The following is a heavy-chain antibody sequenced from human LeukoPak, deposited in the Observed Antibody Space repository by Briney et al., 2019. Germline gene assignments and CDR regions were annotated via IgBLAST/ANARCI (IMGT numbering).Heavy chain of an antibody. CDR3: ARDVLTGYPNWFDP. J-gene: IGHJ5*02. Sequence: GGSLRLSCAASGFTFSSYWMSWVRQAPGKGLEWVANIKQDGSEKYYVDSMKGRFTISRDNAKNSLYLQMNSLRAEDTAVYYCARDVLTGYPNWFDPWGQGTLVTVSS. CDR2: IKQDGSEK. V-gene: IGHV3-7*03. CDR1: GFTFSSYW. D-gene: IGHD3-9*01.